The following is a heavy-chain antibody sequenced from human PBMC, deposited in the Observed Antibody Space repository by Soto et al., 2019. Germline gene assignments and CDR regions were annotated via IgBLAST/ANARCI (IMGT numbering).Heavy chain of an antibody. V-gene: IGHV3-23*01. CDR2: ISGTGTTT. D-gene: IGHD2-8*01. J-gene: IGHJ4*02. CDR3: VKAVYLLDFDY. Sequence: GGSLRLSCAASGFAFSSYAMTWVRQAPGKGLEWVSTISGTGTTTYYADSVKGRFTISRDNSKNTLYLQMNSLRTEDTAVYYCVKAVYLLDFDYWGQGTLVTVSS. CDR1: GFAFSSYA.